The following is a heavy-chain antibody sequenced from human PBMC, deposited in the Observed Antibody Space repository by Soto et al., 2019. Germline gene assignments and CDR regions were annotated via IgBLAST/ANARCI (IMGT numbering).Heavy chain of an antibody. V-gene: IGHV4-59*01. CDR1: GGSINSYY. Sequence: PSETLSLTCTVSGGSINSYYWSSIRQPPGKGLEWIGYIYYRGSTNYNPSLKSRVTISVDASKNQFSLKLSSVTAADTAVYYCARRYGGNFDYWGQGTLVTVSS. D-gene: IGHD1-26*01. CDR3: ARRYGGNFDY. CDR2: IYYRGST. J-gene: IGHJ4*02.